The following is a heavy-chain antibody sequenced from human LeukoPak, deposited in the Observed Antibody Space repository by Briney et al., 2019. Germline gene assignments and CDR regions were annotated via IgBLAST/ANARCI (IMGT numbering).Heavy chain of an antibody. CDR2: IYYSGST. CDR3: ASGSLTIFGVVPPWGDAFDI. V-gene: IGHV4-59*08. CDR1: GGSISSYY. Sequence: PSETLSLTCTVSGGSISSYYWSRIRQPPGKGLEWIGYIYYSGSTNYNPSLKSRVPISVDTSKNQFSLKLSSVTAADTAVYYCASGSLTIFGVVPPWGDAFDIWGQGTMVTVSS. J-gene: IGHJ3*02. D-gene: IGHD3-3*01.